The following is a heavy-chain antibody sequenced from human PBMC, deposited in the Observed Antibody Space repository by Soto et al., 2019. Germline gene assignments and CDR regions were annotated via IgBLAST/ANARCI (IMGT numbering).Heavy chain of an antibody. CDR1: GFTFNNFW. CDR3: VRDIR. CDR2: INSDGTTT. V-gene: IGHV3-74*01. Sequence: EVQLVESGGGLVQPGGSLRLSCAASGFTFNNFWMYSVRQTPEKGLVWVSGINSDGTTTIYADSVKGRFTISRDNAKNTLYLQMNSLTVEDTAMYYCVRDIRWGQGTLVTVSS. J-gene: IGHJ4*02.